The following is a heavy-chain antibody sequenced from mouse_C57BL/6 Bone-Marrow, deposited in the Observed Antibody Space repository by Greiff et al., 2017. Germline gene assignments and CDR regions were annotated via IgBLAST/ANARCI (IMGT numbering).Heavy chain of an antibody. CDR3: ARLFTPVFAY. Sequence: EVQGVESGGDLVKPGGSLKLSCAASGFTFSSYGMSWVRQTPDKRLEWVATISSGGSYTYYPDSVKGRFTISRDNAKNTLYLQLSSLVSEDTAMYYCARLFTPVFAYWGQGTLVTVSA. V-gene: IGHV5-6*01. CDR2: ISSGGSYT. J-gene: IGHJ3*01. CDR1: GFTFSSYG.